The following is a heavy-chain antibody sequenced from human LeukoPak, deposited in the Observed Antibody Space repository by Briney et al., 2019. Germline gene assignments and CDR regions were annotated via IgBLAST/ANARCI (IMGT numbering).Heavy chain of an antibody. CDR3: ARANGYYGSGSYYDKPQNDAFDI. V-gene: IGHV4-38-2*02. CDR2: IYHGGST. D-gene: IGHD3-10*01. Sequence: PSETLSLTCTVSGYSISSGYYWGWIRQPPGKGLEWIGSIYHGGSTYYNPSLKSRVTISVDTSKNQFSLKLSSVTAADTAVYYCARANGYYGSGSYYDKPQNDAFDIWGQGTMVTVSS. CDR1: GYSISSGYY. J-gene: IGHJ3*02.